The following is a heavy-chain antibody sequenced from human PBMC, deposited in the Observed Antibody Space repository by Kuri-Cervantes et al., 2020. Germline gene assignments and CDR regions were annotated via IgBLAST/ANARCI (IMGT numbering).Heavy chain of an antibody. J-gene: IGHJ4*02. CDR3: ARVWRYCSGGSCYLPGY. CDR1: GYTFTAYQ. CDR2: IYPNSGDT. Sequence: ASVKVSCKASGYTFTAYQMHWVRQAPGQGLEWMGWIYPNSGDTNYAQKFQGRVTMTRNTSISTAYMELSSLRSEDTAVYYCARVWRYCSGGSCYLPGYWGQGTLVTVSS. D-gene: IGHD2-15*01. V-gene: IGHV1-2*02.